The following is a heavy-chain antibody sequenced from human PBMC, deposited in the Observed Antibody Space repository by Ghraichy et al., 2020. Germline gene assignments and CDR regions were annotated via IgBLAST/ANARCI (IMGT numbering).Heavy chain of an antibody. CDR3: VRDWYCSSNGCFYFDY. CDR1: GFIFPNYW. CDR2: INLDGSST. V-gene: IGHV3-7*01. J-gene: IGHJ4*02. Sequence: GGSLRLSCAASGFIFPNYWMSWIRQVPGKGLERVANINLDGSSTYYVDAVKGRFIISRDNAKNSMYLQMTTLSAEDTAIYYCVRDWYCSSNGCFYFDYWGQGTLVTVSS. D-gene: IGHD2-2*01.